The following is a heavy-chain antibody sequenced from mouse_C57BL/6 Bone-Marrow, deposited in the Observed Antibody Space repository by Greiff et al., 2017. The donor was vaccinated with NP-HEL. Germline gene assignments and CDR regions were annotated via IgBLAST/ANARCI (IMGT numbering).Heavy chain of an antibody. CDR1: GYSFTGYF. J-gene: IGHJ4*01. CDR3: AREGWRYAIDY. V-gene: IGHV1-20*01. CDR2: INPYNGDT. Sequence: VQLQQSGPELVKPGDSVKISCKASGYSFTGYFMNWVMQSHGQSLEWIGRINPYNGDTFYNQKFKGKATLTVDKSSSTAHMELRSLTSEDSAVYYCAREGWRYAIDYWGQGTSVTVSS. D-gene: IGHD3-3*01.